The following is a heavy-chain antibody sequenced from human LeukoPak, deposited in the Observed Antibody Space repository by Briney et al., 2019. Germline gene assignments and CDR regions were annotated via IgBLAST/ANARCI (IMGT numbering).Heavy chain of an antibody. CDR2: INHSGST. J-gene: IGHJ4*02. CDR1: GGSFSGYY. V-gene: IGHV4-34*01. CDR3: ARGVVKALAY. D-gene: IGHD2-15*01. Sequence: ASETLSLTCAVYGGSFSGYYWSWIRQPPGKGLEWIGEINHSGSTNYNPSLKSRVTISVDTSKNQFSLKLSFVTAADTAVYYCARGVVKALAYWGQGTLVTVSS.